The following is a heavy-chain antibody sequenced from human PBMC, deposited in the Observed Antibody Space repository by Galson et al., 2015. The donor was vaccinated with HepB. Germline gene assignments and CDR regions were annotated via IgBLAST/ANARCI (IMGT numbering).Heavy chain of an antibody. CDR2: ISGSGGST. Sequence: SLRLSCAASGFTFSSYAMSWVRQAPGKGLEWVSAISGSGGSTYYADSVKGRFTISRDNSKNTLYLQMNSLRVEDTAVYYCAKDQGARRLRYFDWPYDAFDIWGQGTMVTVSS. J-gene: IGHJ3*02. D-gene: IGHD3-9*01. CDR1: GFTFSSYA. V-gene: IGHV3-23*01. CDR3: AKDQGARRLRYFDWPYDAFDI.